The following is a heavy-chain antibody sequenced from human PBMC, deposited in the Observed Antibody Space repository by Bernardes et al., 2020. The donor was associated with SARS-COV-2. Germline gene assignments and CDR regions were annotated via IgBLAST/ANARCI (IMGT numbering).Heavy chain of an antibody. J-gene: IGHJ3*01. CDR2: LNSDETEL. V-gene: IGHV3-74*01. CDR1: GFTFPNYW. D-gene: IGHD5-18*01. CDR3: ARDGYSREGHNQAYDL. Sequence: GGSLRLSCAASGFTFPNYWMDWVRQAPGKGLVWVSRLNSDETELSYADSVKGRFTISRDNANNILYLQMNNLRPEDTAVYFCARDGYSREGHNQAYDLWGQGKMVTVSS.